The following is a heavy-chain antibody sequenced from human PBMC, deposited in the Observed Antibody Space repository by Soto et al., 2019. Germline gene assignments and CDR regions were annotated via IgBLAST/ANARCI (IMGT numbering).Heavy chain of an antibody. CDR3: ARTPAPKSLRYFDWSTLHGMDV. Sequence: GESLKISCNGSGYSVTSYWIGWVRQMPGKGLEWMGIIYPGDSDTRYSPSFQGQVTISADKSISTAYLQWSSLRASDTAMYYCARTPAPKSLRYFDWSTLHGMDVWGQGTTVTVSS. D-gene: IGHD3-9*01. V-gene: IGHV5-51*01. J-gene: IGHJ6*02. CDR1: GYSVTSYW. CDR2: IYPGDSDT.